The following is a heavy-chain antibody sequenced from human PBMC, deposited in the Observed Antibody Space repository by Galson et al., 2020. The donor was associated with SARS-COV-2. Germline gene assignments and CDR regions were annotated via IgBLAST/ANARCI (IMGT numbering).Heavy chain of an antibody. V-gene: IGHV4-31*03. CDR1: GGSINSGGYY. Sequence: SETLSLTCTVSGGSINSGGYYWSWIRQHPEKGLEWIGYIYYSGNTYYNPSLKSRVTISIDTSNNQFSLRLSSVTPADTALYFCARYESDILAFGSWGQGTLVTVSS. D-gene: IGHD3-3*01. CDR3: ARYESDILAFGS. J-gene: IGHJ4*02. CDR2: IYYSGNT.